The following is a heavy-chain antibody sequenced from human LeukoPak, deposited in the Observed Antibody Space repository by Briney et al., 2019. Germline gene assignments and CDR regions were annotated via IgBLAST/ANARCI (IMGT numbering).Heavy chain of an antibody. CDR1: GGSISSYY. V-gene: IGHV4-4*07. J-gene: IGHJ4*02. Sequence: PSETLSLTCTVSGGSISSYYWSWIRQPAGKGLEWIGRIYTSGSANYNPSLKSRVTMSVDTSKNQFSLKLSSVTAADTAVYYCARDRDYGDLYYFDYWGQGTLVTVS. CDR3: ARDRDYGDLYYFDY. D-gene: IGHD4-17*01. CDR2: IYTSGSA.